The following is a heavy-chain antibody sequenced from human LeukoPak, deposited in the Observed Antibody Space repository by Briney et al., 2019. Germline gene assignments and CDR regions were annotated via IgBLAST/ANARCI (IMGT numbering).Heavy chain of an antibody. J-gene: IGHJ4*02. Sequence: GGSLRLSCAASGFTFSSYAMSWVRQAPGEGLEWVSAISGSGGSTYYADSVKGRFTSSRDNSKNTLYLQMNSLRAEDTAVYYCAQYCSSTSCYWGQGTMVTVSS. D-gene: IGHD2-2*01. CDR1: GFTFSSYA. CDR2: ISGSGGST. CDR3: AQYCSSTSCY. V-gene: IGHV3-23*01.